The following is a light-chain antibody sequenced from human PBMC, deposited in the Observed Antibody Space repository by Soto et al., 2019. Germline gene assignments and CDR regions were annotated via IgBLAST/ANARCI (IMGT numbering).Light chain of an antibody. Sequence: ELVMTQSPATLSVSPGERATLSCRASQSVSSNLAWYPQKPGQAPRLLIYGASPRATGIPARFSGSGSGTEFTLTISSLQSEDVAVYHWQQYNYWPRAFGQGTKVEIE. CDR1: QSVSSN. J-gene: IGKJ1*01. CDR2: GAS. CDR3: QQYNYWPRA. V-gene: IGKV3-15*01.